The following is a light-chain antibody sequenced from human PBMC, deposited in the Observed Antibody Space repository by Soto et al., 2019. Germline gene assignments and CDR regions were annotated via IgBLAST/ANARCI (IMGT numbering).Light chain of an antibody. J-gene: IGKJ1*01. Sequence: EIVMTQSPATLSVSPGERATLSCRASQGVGNKLAWYQQKPGQAPRLLVYGAYTRATGIPGRFSGSGSGTEFTLTISSLQPEDSADYYCHQYNNWPPWTFGQGTKVDI. CDR1: QGVGNK. CDR3: HQYNNWPPWT. CDR2: GAY. V-gene: IGKV3-15*01.